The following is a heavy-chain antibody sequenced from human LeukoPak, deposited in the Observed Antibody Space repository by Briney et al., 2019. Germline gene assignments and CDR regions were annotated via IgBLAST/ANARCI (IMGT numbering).Heavy chain of an antibody. V-gene: IGHV3-30*04. Sequence: GGSLRLSCAASGFTFSSYAMHWVRQAPGKGLEWVAVISYDGRNKYYADSVKGRFTISRDNSKNTLYLQMNSLRAEDTAVYYCARDPNWNGYFDYWGQGTLVTVSS. CDR2: ISYDGRNK. J-gene: IGHJ4*02. D-gene: IGHD1-20*01. CDR3: ARDPNWNGYFDY. CDR1: GFTFSSYA.